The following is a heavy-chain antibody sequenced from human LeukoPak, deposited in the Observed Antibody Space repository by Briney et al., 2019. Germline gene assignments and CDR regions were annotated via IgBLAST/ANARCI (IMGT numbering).Heavy chain of an antibody. J-gene: IGHJ3*02. CDR2: ISGSGGST. CDR3: AKRYDSSGYYPPDASDI. CDR1: GFTFSSYA. V-gene: IGHV3-23*01. D-gene: IGHD3-22*01. Sequence: SGGSLRLSCAASGFTFSSYAMSWVRQAPGKGLEWVSAISGSGGSTYYADSVKGRFTISRDNSKNTLYLQMNSLRAEDTAVYYCAKRYDSSGYYPPDASDIWGQGTMVTVSS.